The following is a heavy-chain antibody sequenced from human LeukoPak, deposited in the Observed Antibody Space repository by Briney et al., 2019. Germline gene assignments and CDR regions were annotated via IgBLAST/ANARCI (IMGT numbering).Heavy chain of an antibody. CDR1: GLTFSSYE. V-gene: IGHV3-48*03. Sequence: GGSLRLSCAAAGLTFSSYEMYWVRQAPGKGLEWVSYISSSGETIYYADSVKGRFTISRDNANKSLYLRMSSLRVEDTAIYYCIPPAAGLRRTISTEYFQYSGQGALVTVSS. CDR2: ISSSGETI. CDR3: IPPAAGLRRTISTEYFQY. J-gene: IGHJ1*01. D-gene: IGHD6-13*01.